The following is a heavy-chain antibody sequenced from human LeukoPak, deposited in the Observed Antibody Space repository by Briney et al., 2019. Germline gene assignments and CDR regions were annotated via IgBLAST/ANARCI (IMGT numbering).Heavy chain of an antibody. CDR3: ARDLAAAGLAHSFDI. V-gene: IGHV3-48*02. CDR2: ISSSSSTI. CDR1: GFTFSSYS. Sequence: GGSLRLSCAASGFTFSSYSMNWVRQAPGKGLEWVSYISSSSSTIYYADSVKGRFTISRDNAKNSLYLQINSLRDEDTAVYYCARDLAAAGLAHSFDICGQGKMVTVSS. J-gene: IGHJ3*02. D-gene: IGHD6-25*01.